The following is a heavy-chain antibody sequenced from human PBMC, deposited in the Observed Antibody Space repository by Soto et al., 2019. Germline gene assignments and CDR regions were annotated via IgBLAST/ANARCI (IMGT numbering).Heavy chain of an antibody. Sequence: GASVKVSCKASGYMFTTYAMHWVRQAPGQRFEWMGWINTGNGNTKYSQRLQGRVTFTRDTYASTVYMELSSLRSEDTAVYYCARGVPVMVRGVIDFDYWGQGTLVTVSS. CDR2: INTGNGNT. CDR3: ARGVPVMVRGVIDFDY. J-gene: IGHJ4*02. CDR1: GYMFTTYA. V-gene: IGHV1-3*04. D-gene: IGHD3-10*01.